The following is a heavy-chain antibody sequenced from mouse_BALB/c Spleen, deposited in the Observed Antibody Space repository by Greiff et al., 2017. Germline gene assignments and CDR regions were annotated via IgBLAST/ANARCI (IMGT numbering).Heavy chain of an antibody. V-gene: IGHV5-6-5*01. D-gene: IGHD1-1*02. CDR3: AREGLWPFAY. J-gene: IGHJ3*01. Sequence: SVKGRFTISRDNARNILYLQMSSLRSEDTAMYYCAREGLWPFAYWGQGTLVTVSA.